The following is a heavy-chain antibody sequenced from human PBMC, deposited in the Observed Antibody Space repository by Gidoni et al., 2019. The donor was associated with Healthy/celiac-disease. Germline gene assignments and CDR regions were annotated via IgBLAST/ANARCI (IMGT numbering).Heavy chain of an antibody. D-gene: IGHD6-19*01. Sequence: QVQLVQSGAEVKKPGASAKRSCKASGYTFTSYGIRWVRQAPGQGLEWMGWISAYNGNTNYAQKLQGRVTMTTDTSTSKAYMERRSLRSDDTAVYYCARRYSSGRYGFDYWGQGTLVTVSS. J-gene: IGHJ4*02. CDR3: ARRYSSGRYGFDY. V-gene: IGHV1-18*01. CDR2: ISAYNGNT. CDR1: GYTFTSYG.